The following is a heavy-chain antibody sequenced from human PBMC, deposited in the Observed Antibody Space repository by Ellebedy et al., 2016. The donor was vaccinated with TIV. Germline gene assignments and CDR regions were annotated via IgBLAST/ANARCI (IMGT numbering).Heavy chain of an antibody. J-gene: IGHJ6*03. CDR2: IYPGDSDT. Sequence: GESLKISXKGSGYSFTSYWIGWVRQMPGKGLEWMGIIYPGDSDTRYSPSFQGQVTISADKSISTAYLQWSSLKASDTAMYYCARRVRGVADYYYYYMDVWGKGTTVTVSS. D-gene: IGHD2-21*01. CDR1: GYSFTSYW. CDR3: ARRVRGVADYYYYYMDV. V-gene: IGHV5-51*01.